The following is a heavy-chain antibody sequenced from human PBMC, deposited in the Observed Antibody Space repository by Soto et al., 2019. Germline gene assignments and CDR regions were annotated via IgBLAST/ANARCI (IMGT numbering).Heavy chain of an antibody. CDR1: GFTFSSYA. J-gene: IGHJ4*02. CDR2: ISGSGGST. Sequence: EVQLLESGGGLVQPGGSLRLSCAASGFTFSSYAMSWVRQAPGKGLEWVSAISGSGGSTYYADSVKGRFTISRDNSKNTLYLQMNSLRAEDMAVYYCAKGGPYYYDSSGYYEGPYYFDYWGQGTLVTVSS. D-gene: IGHD3-22*01. V-gene: IGHV3-23*01. CDR3: AKGGPYYYDSSGYYEGPYYFDY.